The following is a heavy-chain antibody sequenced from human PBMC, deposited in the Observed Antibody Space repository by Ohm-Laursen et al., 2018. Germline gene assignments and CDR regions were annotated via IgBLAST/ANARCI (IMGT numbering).Heavy chain of an antibody. D-gene: IGHD3-10*01. Sequence: LSLTCAASGFTFSSYGMHWVRQAPGKGLEWVAVIWYDGSNKYYADSVKGRFTISRDNSKNTLYLQMNSLRAEDTAVYYCATYYYGDAFDIWGQGTMVTVSS. CDR2: IWYDGSNK. V-gene: IGHV3-33*01. CDR3: ATYYYGDAFDI. J-gene: IGHJ3*02. CDR1: GFTFSSYG.